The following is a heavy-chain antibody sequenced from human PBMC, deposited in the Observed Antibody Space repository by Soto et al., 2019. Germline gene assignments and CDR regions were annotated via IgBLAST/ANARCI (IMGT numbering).Heavy chain of an antibody. CDR2: IYYSGST. J-gene: IGHJ5*02. D-gene: IGHD2-2*01. V-gene: IGHV4-31*03. CDR1: GGSISSGGYY. CDR3: AREEGYCSSTSCQDWFDP. Sequence: PSETLSLTCTVSGGSISSGGYYWSWIRQHPGKGLEWIGYIYYSGSTCYNPSLKSRVTISVDTSKNQFSLKLSSVTAADTAVYYCAREEGYCSSTSCQDWFDPWGQGTLVTVSS.